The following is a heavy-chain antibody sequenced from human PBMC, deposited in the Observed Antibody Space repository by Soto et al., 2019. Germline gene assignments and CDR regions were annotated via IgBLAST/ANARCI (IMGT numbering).Heavy chain of an antibody. CDR3: ARDHYGSGSYRAFDI. J-gene: IGHJ3*02. V-gene: IGHV3-11*06. Sequence: GGSLRLSCAASGFTLSDYYMSWIRQAPGKGLEWVSYISSSSSYTNYADSVKGRFTISRDNAKNSLYLQMNSLRAEDTAVYYCARDHYGSGSYRAFDIWGQGTMVTVSS. CDR2: ISSSSSYT. D-gene: IGHD3-10*01. CDR1: GFTLSDYY.